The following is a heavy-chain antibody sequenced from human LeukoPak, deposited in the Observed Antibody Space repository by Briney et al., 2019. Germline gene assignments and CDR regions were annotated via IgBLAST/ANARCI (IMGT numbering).Heavy chain of an antibody. Sequence: QPGRSLRLSCAASGFTFSIYAMSWVRQSPGKGLEWVSSITAGGTTTYYEDSVKGRFTISRDNSKSTLYLQMNSLSAEDTALYYCAKLYGDYKHAFPLWGQGTMVTVSS. V-gene: IGHV3-23*01. J-gene: IGHJ3*01. D-gene: IGHD4-17*01. CDR3: AKLYGDYKHAFPL. CDR2: ITAGGTTT. CDR1: GFTFSIYA.